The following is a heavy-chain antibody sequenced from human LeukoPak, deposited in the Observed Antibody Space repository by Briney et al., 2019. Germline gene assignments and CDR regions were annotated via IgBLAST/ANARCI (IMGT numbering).Heavy chain of an antibody. D-gene: IGHD3-10*01. CDR1: GFTLDDYA. V-gene: IGHV3-9*01. CDR2: ICWNSGSI. CDR3: AKDMDGSAFYGMDV. J-gene: IGHJ6*02. Sequence: GGSLTLSCAASGFTLDDYAMHWLRQAAGKGLAWVSGICWNSGSIGYADSVKGRFTISRDNVKDSLYLQMNSLRAEDTVLYYCAKDMDGSAFYGMDVWGQGTTVTVSS.